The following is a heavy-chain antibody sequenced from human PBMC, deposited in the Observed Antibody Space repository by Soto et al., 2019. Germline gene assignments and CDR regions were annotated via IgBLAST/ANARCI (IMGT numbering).Heavy chain of an antibody. CDR2: IYYSGST. Sequence: SGTLSLTCAVSSGSISSGGYYWSWIRQHPGKGLEWVGYIYYSGSTYYNPSLKSRVTISVDTSKNQFSLKLSPVTDADTAVYYCATGTYYYDSRGYFDYWGQGTLVTVS. D-gene: IGHD3-22*01. V-gene: IGHV4-31*11. CDR1: SGSISSGGYY. J-gene: IGHJ4*02. CDR3: ATGTYYYDSRGYFDY.